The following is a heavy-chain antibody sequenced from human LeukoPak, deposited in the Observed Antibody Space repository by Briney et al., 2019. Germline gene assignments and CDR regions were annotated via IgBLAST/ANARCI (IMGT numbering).Heavy chain of an antibody. CDR2: IWYDGSNK. V-gene: IGHV3-33*06. D-gene: IGHD1-26*01. J-gene: IGHJ4*02. CDR3: AKDSSAYSGSYYDY. Sequence: PGGSLRLSCGASGFIFSSHGMHWVRQSPGKGLEWVAVIWYDGSNKYYADSVKGRFTISRDNSKNTVYLQMNSLRAEDTAIYYCAKDSSAYSGSYYDYWGQGTLVTVSS. CDR1: GFIFSSHG.